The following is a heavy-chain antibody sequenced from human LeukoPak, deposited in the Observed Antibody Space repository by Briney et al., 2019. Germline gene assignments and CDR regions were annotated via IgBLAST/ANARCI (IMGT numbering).Heavy chain of an antibody. V-gene: IGHV3-23*01. CDR2: ISGSGGST. CDR1: GFTFSSYA. J-gene: IGHJ4*02. CDR3: AKDGLIAVAGTGEHFDY. D-gene: IGHD6-19*01. Sequence: GSLRLSCAASGFTFSSYAMSWVRQAPGKGLEWVSAISGSGGSTYYADSVKGRFTISRDNSKNTLYLQMNSLRAEDTAVYYCAKDGLIAVAGTGEHFDYWGQGTLVIVSS.